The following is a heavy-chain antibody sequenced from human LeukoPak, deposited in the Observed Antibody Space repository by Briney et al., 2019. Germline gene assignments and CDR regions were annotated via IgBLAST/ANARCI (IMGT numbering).Heavy chain of an antibody. D-gene: IGHD2-21*01. CDR3: ARQGGDVKYYYYYGMDV. V-gene: IGHV4-30-2*01. Sequence: SETLSLTCAVSGGSISGDNFSWSWVRQPPGKGLEWIGYTYPSGSSYYRPSLRSRATISIDTSKNQFSLHLTSVTAADTAVYYCARQGGDVKYYYYYGMDVWGQGTTVTVSS. J-gene: IGHJ6*02. CDR2: TYPSGSS. CDR1: GGSISGDNFS.